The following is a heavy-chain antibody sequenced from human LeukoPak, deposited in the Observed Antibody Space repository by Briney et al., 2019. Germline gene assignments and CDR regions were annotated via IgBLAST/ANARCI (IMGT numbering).Heavy chain of an antibody. CDR3: AKGYGSGSRSRNYYYYYSMDV. D-gene: IGHD3-10*01. J-gene: IGHJ6*02. CDR1: GFTFDYYA. V-gene: IGHV3-9*01. CDR2: ISWNSGTT. Sequence: GGSLRLSCAASGFTFDYYAMHWVRQAPGKGLEWVSGISWNSGTTGYADSVKGRFTISRDNAKNSQYLQMNSLRAEDTALYYCAKGYGSGSRSRNYYYYYSMDVWGQGTTVTVSS.